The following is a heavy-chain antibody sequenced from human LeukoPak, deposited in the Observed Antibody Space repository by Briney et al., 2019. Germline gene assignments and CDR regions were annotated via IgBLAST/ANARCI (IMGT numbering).Heavy chain of an antibody. CDR2: ISVSGPST. CDR1: GFTFSSYA. Sequence: HPGGSLRLSCTASGFTFSSYAMSWVRQAPGKGLEWVSSISVSGPSTYYADSVKGRFTISRDNSKNTLYLQMNSLRAEDTAVYYCARDTYYYDSSGYYLPKNFDYWGQGTLVTVSS. J-gene: IGHJ4*02. CDR3: ARDTYYYDSSGYYLPKNFDY. D-gene: IGHD3-22*01. V-gene: IGHV3-23*01.